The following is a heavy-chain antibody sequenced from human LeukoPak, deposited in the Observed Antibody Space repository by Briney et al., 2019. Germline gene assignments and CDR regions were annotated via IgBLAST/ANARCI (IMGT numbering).Heavy chain of an antibody. CDR1: GFTFSSYS. CDR2: ICSSSSYI. J-gene: IGHJ6*01. D-gene: IGHD2-2*01. Sequence: GGSLRLSCAASGFTFSSYSMNWVRQAPGQGLEWFSSICSSSSYIYSAHSVRGRFAISRDNAKNSLYLQMNSLRAGDRAVYYCVSYCRRTSCYTYYYGIDVWGEGTPVT. CDR3: VSYCRRTSCYTYYYGIDV. V-gene: IGHV3-21*01.